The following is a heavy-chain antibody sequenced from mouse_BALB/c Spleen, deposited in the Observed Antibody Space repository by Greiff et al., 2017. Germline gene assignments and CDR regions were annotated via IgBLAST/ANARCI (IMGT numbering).Heavy chain of an antibody. CDR2: ISSGGSYT. Sequence: EVQLVESGGGLVKPGGSLKLSCAASGFTFSSYAMSWVRQSPEKRLEWVAEISSGGSYTYYPDTVTGRFTISRDNAKNTLYLEMSSLRSEDTAMYYCARKFITTVVDAMDNWGQGTSVTVSS. J-gene: IGHJ4*01. V-gene: IGHV5-9-4*01. CDR3: ARKFITTVVDAMDN. D-gene: IGHD1-1*01. CDR1: GFTFSSYA.